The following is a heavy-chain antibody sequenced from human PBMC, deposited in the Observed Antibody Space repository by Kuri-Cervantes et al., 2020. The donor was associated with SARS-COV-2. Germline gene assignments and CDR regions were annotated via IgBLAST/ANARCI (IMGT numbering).Heavy chain of an antibody. CDR3: ARGLGGCSGGSCYFDY. J-gene: IGHJ4*02. D-gene: IGHD2-15*01. Sequence: GESLKISCSASTFTFSNSWMSWVRQAPGKGLEWVANISPDGSEKYYVDSVKGRFTISRDNAKTSLYLQMNNLRAEDTAVYYCARGLGGCSGGSCYFDYWGQGTLVTVSS. CDR1: TFTFSNSW. V-gene: IGHV3-7*01. CDR2: ISPDGSEK.